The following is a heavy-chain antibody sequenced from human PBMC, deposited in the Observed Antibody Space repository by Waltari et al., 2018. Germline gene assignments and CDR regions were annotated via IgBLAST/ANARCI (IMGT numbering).Heavy chain of an antibody. CDR1: GFPFSNYA. J-gene: IGHJ3*02. D-gene: IGHD2-15*01. Sequence: EVQLLESGGGLVEPGGSLRLSCAASGFPFSNYAMNLVRQAPGKGLEWVSAISGGGGTYYADSVKGRFTISRDNSKNTLYLQMISLRVEDMATYYCARCSGFPRGAFEIWGQGTMVTVSS. V-gene: IGHV3-23*01. CDR2: ISGGGGT. CDR3: ARCSGFPRGAFEI.